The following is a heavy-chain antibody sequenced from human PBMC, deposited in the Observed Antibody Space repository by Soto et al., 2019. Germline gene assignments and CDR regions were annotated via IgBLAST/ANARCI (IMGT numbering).Heavy chain of an antibody. J-gene: IGHJ5*02. Sequence: XVKVSCSPSGYTFTKNDINWVRQAPGQGLQWIGWMNTNTNTTDSAEVFEGRFSLTWDTSISTAYMQLNSLKIDDTSVYYCAREVVETSSLWLDPWGQGTLVTVSS. CDR2: MNTNTNTT. CDR1: GYTFTKND. D-gene: IGHD6-6*01. V-gene: IGHV1-8*01. CDR3: AREVVETSSLWLDP.